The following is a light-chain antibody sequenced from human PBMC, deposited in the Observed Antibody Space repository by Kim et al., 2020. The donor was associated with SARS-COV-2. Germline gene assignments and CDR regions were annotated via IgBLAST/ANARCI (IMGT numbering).Light chain of an antibody. V-gene: IGKV1-27*01. J-gene: IGKJ4*01. Sequence: DIQMTQSPSSLSASVGDRVTITYRASQGISNYLAWYQQKPGKVPKLLIYAASTLQSGVPSRFSGSGSGTDFTLTISSLQPEDVATYYWQKYNSAPLTFCERTKVDIK. CDR3: QKYNSAPLT. CDR2: AAS. CDR1: QGISNY.